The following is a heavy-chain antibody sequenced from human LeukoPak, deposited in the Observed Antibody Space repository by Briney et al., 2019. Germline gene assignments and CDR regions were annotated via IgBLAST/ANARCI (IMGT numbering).Heavy chain of an antibody. D-gene: IGHD3-3*01. Sequence: SETLSLTCAVSGGSISSGGYSWSWIRQPPGKGLEWIGEINHSGSTNYNPSLKSRVTISVDTSKNQFSLKLSSVTAADTAVYYCASLPRITIFGVVRGVDYWGQGTLVTVSS. CDR2: INHSGST. CDR3: ASLPRITIFGVVRGVDY. J-gene: IGHJ4*02. V-gene: IGHV4-30-2*01. CDR1: GGSISSGGYS.